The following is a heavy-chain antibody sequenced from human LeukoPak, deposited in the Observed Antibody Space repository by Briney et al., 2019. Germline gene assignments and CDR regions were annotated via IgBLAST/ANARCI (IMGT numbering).Heavy chain of an antibody. J-gene: IGHJ4*02. CDR1: GFTFSSYW. V-gene: IGHV3-7*01. D-gene: IGHD3-3*01. Sequence: GGSLRLSCAASGFTFSSYWMSWVRQAPGKGLEWVANIKQDGSEKYCADSVKGRFTISRDNAKNSLYLQMNSLRAEDTAVYYCARDLRVGFLDYWGQGTLVTVSS. CDR2: IKQDGSEK. CDR3: ARDLRVGFLDY.